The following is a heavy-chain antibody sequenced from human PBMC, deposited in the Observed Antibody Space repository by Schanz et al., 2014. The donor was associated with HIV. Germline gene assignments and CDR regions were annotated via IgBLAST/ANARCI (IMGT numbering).Heavy chain of an antibody. V-gene: IGHV1-69*13. CDR2: IIPFFGTA. D-gene: IGHD1-26*01. CDR1: GYIFTSNG. Sequence: QVQLVQSGAEVKKPGASVRVSCKTSGYIFTSNGISWVRQAPGQGLEWMGWIIPFFGTANYAQTLQGRLTITADESTGTAYMDLTSLRYEDTALYYCAASMYNGSYGTHYYFDLWGRGTLVTVSS. J-gene: IGHJ2*01. CDR3: AASMYNGSYGTHYYFDL.